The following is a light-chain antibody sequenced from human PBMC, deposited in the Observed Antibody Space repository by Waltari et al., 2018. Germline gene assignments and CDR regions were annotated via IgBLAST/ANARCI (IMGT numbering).Light chain of an antibody. CDR1: QSISSY. CDR2: AAS. V-gene: IGKV1-39*01. CDR3: QQSFSTPWT. J-gene: IGKJ1*01. Sequence: DIQLTHAPSSLSASVGDRVTITCRASQSISSYLNWYQQKPGKAPKLLIYAASSLQSGVPSRFSGSGSGTGFTLTISSLQPEDFATYYCQQSFSTPWTFGQGTKVEIK.